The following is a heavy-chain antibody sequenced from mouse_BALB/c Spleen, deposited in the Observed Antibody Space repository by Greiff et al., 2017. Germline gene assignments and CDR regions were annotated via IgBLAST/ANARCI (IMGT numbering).Heavy chain of an antibody. CDR3: TRDGGNYPYYAMDY. CDR2: ISSGGSYT. Sequence: DVKLVESGGGLVKPGGSLKLSCAASGFTFSSYTMSWVRQTPEKRLEWVATISSGGSYTYYPDSVKGRFTISRDNAKNTLYLQMSSLKSEDTAMYYCTRDGGNYPYYAMDYWGQGTSVTVSS. J-gene: IGHJ4*01. D-gene: IGHD1-1*02. CDR1: GFTFSSYT. V-gene: IGHV5-6-4*01.